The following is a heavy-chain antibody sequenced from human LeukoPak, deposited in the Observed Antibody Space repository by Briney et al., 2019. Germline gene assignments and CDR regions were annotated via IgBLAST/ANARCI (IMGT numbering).Heavy chain of an antibody. Sequence: GGSLRLSCAASGFTFGTLAMTWVRQAPGKGLEWVSTVSDSGDVTYSADSVKGRFTISRDNSGNTLFLRMVSLRAEDTAVYYCARHPSYSYSLDYWGPGTLVTVSS. J-gene: IGHJ4*02. CDR1: GFTFGTLA. CDR2: VSDSGDVT. CDR3: ARHPSYSYSLDY. D-gene: IGHD5-18*01. V-gene: IGHV3-23*01.